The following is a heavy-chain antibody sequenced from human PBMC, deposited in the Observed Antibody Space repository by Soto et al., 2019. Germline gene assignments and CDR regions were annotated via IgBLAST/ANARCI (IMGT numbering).Heavy chain of an antibody. V-gene: IGHV3-23*01. CDR2: ISGSGGST. CDR1: GFTFSSYA. Sequence: PGGSLRLSCAASGFTFSSYAMSWVRQAPGKGLEWDSVISGSGGSTYYADSVKGRFTISRDNSKNTLYLQMNSLRADDTAVYYCAKCPQPYYYYYMDVWGKGTTVTVSS. J-gene: IGHJ6*03. CDR3: AKCPQPYYYYYMDV. D-gene: IGHD2-2*01.